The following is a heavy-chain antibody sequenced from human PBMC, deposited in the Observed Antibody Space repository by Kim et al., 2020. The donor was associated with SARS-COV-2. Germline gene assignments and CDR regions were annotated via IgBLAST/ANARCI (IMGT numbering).Heavy chain of an antibody. D-gene: IGHD2-15*01. V-gene: IGHV3-30-3*01. CDR2: ISYDGSNK. CDR1: GFTFSSYA. J-gene: IGHJ6*02. CDR3: ARVEGYCSGGSCYSVAVAGNYYYYGMDV. Sequence: GGSLRLSCAASGFTFSSYAMHWVRQAPGKGLEWVAVISYDGSNKYYADSVKGRFTISRDNSKNTLYLQMNSLRAEDTAVYYCARVEGYCSGGSCYSVAVAGNYYYYGMDVWGQGTTVTVSS.